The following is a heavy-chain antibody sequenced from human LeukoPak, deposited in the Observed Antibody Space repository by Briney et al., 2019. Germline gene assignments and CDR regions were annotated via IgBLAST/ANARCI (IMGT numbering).Heavy chain of an antibody. Sequence: GGSLRLSCAASGFTFSSYAMSWVRQAPGKGLEWVSAISGSGGSTYYADSVKGRFTISRDNSKNTLYLQMNSLRAEDTAVYYCARLYSSGWYAYNWFDPWGQGTLVTVSS. CDR3: ARLYSSGWYAYNWFDP. CDR2: ISGSGGST. J-gene: IGHJ5*02. CDR1: GFTFSSYA. D-gene: IGHD6-19*01. V-gene: IGHV3-23*01.